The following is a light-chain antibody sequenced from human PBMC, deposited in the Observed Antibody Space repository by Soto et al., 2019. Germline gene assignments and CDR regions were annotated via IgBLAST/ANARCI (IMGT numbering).Light chain of an antibody. Sequence: QSVLTQPASVSGSPGQSITISCTGTSSDVGGYNYVSWYQQHPGKAPKLMIYEVSYRPSGVSDRFSGSKSGNTASLTITGLQXEDEADYYCSSYTSSSTLDYVFGTGTRSPS. CDR3: SSYTSSSTLDYV. CDR1: SSDVGGYNY. J-gene: IGLJ1*01. V-gene: IGLV2-14*01. CDR2: EVS.